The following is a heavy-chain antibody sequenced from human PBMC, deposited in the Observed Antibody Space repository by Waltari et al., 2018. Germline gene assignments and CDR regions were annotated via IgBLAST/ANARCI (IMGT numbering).Heavy chain of an antibody. J-gene: IGHJ4*02. CDR2: IIPIFGTA. D-gene: IGHD3-3*01. Sequence: QVQLVQSGAEVKKPGSSVKVSCKASGGTFSSYAISWVRQAPGQGLEWIGGIIPIFGTANCAQKFKGRVTITADESTSTAYMELSSLRSEDTAVYYCAARYDFWSGYAQTLDYWGQGTLVTVSS. V-gene: IGHV1-69*12. CDR1: GGTFSSYA. CDR3: AARYDFWSGYAQTLDY.